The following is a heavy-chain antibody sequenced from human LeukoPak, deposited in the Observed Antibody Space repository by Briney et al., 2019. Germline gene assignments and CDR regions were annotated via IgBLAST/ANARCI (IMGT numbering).Heavy chain of an antibody. CDR2: IYYSGST. Sequence: LRLSCAASGFTFSSYAMSWIRQPPGKGLEWIGYIYYSGSTYYNPSLKSRVTISVDTSKNQFSLKLSSVTAADTAVYYCASDSSGYWYFDLWGRGTLVTVSS. D-gene: IGHD3-22*01. CDR1: GFTFSSYA. CDR3: ASDSSGYWYFDL. V-gene: IGHV4-30-4*08. J-gene: IGHJ2*01.